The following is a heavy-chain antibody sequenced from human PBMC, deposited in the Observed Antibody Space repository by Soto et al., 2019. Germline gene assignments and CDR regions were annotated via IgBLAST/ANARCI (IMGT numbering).Heavy chain of an antibody. V-gene: IGHV4-38-2*01. Sequence: TLSLTGAVSGYSISTAYYWACLPQPPGKGPESIASIYHGGTTYYNPSLNSRVTLSIDMTNSHVSLILNSVTGADTAVYYCARVGPWVPYYYDSSPYTFENWFDPWGQGTLVTVSS. CDR1: GYSISTAYY. J-gene: IGHJ5*02. CDR3: ARVGPWVPYYYDSSPYTFENWFDP. D-gene: IGHD3-22*01. CDR2: IYHGGTT.